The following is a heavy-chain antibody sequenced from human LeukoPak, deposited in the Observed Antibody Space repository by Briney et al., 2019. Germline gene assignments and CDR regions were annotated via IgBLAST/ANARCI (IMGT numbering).Heavy chain of an antibody. V-gene: IGHV3-20*04. CDR3: ARNYGGYDGTDY. D-gene: IGHD5-12*01. Sequence: GGSLRLSCAASGFTFDDCGMSWVRQAPGKGLEWVSGINWSGGSTGYADSVKGRFTISRDKAKSSLYLQMNSLGAEDTALYYCARNYGGYDGTDYWGQGTLVTVSS. CDR2: INWSGGST. J-gene: IGHJ4*02. CDR1: GFTFDDCG.